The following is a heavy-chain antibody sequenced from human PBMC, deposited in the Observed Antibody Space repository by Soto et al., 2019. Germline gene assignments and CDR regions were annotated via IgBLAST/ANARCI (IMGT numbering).Heavy chain of an antibody. J-gene: IGHJ6*03. CDR1: GYSFSTYA. D-gene: IGHD1-26*01. CDR3: AREPVRRQLPPELYVDV. V-gene: IGHV1-3*01. CDR2: IHGDNGNK. Sequence: QVHLVQSGAEVKKPGASVKVSCKASGYSFSTYAMNWVRQAPGQGLEWMGWIHGDNGNKKYSQKFEGRVTITRDTSARSVTSYMELSSLRSEDTGVYCWAREPVRRQLPPELYVDVWGEGTTVTVSS.